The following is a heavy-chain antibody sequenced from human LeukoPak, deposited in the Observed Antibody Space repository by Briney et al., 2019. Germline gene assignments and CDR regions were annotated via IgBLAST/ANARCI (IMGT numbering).Heavy chain of an antibody. V-gene: IGHV1-2*04. CDR2: INPNSGGT. J-gene: IGHJ4*02. D-gene: IGHD3-10*01. CDR1: GYTFTGYY. Sequence: ASVKVSCKASGYTFTGYYMHWVRQAPGQGLEWMGWINPNSGGTNYAQKFQGWVTMTRDTSISTAYMELSRLRSDDTAVYYCATERNTMVRGGSSDYWGQGTLVTVSS. CDR3: ATERNTMVRGGSSDY.